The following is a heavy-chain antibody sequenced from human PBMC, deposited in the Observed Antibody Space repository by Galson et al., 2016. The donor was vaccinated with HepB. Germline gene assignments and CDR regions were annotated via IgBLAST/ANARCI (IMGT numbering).Heavy chain of an antibody. J-gene: IGHJ4*02. CDR3: ARGYDFYPFYFDY. D-gene: IGHD3/OR15-3a*01. V-gene: IGHV4-34*09. Sequence: TLSLTCAVYGESFSGYYWSWIRQPPGRGLEWIGYIFYSGRTYYNPSLKSRISISVDIPQKQISLNLTSVNAADTAVYYCARGYDFYPFYFDYWGQGTLVTVTS. CDR2: IFYSGRT. CDR1: GESFSGYY.